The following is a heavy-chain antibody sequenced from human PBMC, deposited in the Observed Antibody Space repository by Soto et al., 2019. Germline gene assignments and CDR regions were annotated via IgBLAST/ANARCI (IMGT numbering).Heavy chain of an antibody. Sequence: GGSLRLSCAASGFTFSDYAMSWVRQAPGKGLEWVSAISGSGATTQYADSVKGRFTISRDNSTNTLYLQMNSLRAEDTAVYYCAKGHAPTQYYYDSSGSLWFSDYWGQGTLVTVSS. V-gene: IGHV3-23*01. CDR3: AKGHAPTQYYYDSSGSLWFSDY. CDR1: GFTFSDYA. J-gene: IGHJ4*02. CDR2: ISGSGATT. D-gene: IGHD3-22*01.